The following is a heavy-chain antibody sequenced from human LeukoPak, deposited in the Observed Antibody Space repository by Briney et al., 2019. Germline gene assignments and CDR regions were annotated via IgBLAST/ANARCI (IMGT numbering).Heavy chain of an antibody. Sequence: ASVKVSCKASGYTFTSYGISWVRQAPGQGLEWMGWISAYNGNTNYAQKLQGRVTMTTDTSTSTAYMELRSLRSDDTAVYYCARTRKTYSYGLYYFDYWGQGTLVTVSS. V-gene: IGHV1-18*01. CDR1: GYTFTSYG. D-gene: IGHD5-18*01. J-gene: IGHJ4*02. CDR2: ISAYNGNT. CDR3: ARTRKTYSYGLYYFDY.